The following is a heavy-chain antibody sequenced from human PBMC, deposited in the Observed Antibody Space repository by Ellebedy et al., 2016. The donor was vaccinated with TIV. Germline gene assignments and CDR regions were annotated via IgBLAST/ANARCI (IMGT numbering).Heavy chain of an antibody. CDR2: ISSSGSTT. CDR1: GFTFSDYY. V-gene: IGHV3-11*01. Sequence: GESLKISXAASGFTFSDYYMSWIRQAPGKGLEWVSYISSSGSTTYYADSVKGRFTISRDNSKNTLYLQMNSLRAEDTAVYYCAGYYGMDVWGQGTTVTVSS. CDR3: AGYYGMDV. J-gene: IGHJ6*02.